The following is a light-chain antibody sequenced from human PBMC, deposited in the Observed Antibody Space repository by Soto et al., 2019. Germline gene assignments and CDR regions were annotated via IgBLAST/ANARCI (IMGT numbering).Light chain of an antibody. CDR2: DVS. CDR3: SSYTISNTLV. Sequence: QSALTRPASVSGSPVQSITISSTGTNSADGGYNYVSWYQQYPGKAPKLMIYDVSNRPSGVSNRFSGSKSGNTASLTISGLQAEDEADYYCSSYTISNTLVFGSGTKVTVL. CDR1: NSADGGYNY. J-gene: IGLJ1*01. V-gene: IGLV2-14*01.